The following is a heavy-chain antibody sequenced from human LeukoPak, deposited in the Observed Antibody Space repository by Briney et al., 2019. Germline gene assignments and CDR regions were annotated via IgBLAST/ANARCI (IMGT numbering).Heavy chain of an antibody. CDR2: IYHSGST. CDR1: GGSFSVYS. V-gene: IGHV4-38-2*01. D-gene: IGHD6-19*01. Sequence: SETLSLTCGVCGGSFSVYSWNWIRQPPGKGLEWIGSIYHSGSTYYNPSLKGRVTISVDTSKNQFSLKLSSVTAADTAVYYCASHIAVADPMDYWGQGTLVTVSS. CDR3: ASHIAVADPMDY. J-gene: IGHJ4*02.